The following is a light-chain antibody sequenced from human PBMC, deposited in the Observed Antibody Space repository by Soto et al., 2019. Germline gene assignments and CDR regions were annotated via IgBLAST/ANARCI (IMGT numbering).Light chain of an antibody. Sequence: EIVMTQYPFTLSLSPGEGATLSCRASQSVSSYLAWYQQKPGQAPRLLIYDASNRATGIPARFSGSGSGTDFTLTISRLEPEDSAVYNCQQYGSSPTFGGGTKVDIK. CDR3: QQYGSSPT. V-gene: IGKV3-20*01. J-gene: IGKJ4*01. CDR2: DAS. CDR1: QSVSSY.